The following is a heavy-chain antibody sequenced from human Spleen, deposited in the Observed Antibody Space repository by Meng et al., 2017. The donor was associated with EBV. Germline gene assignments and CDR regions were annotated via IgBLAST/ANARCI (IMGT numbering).Heavy chain of an antibody. J-gene: IGHJ4*02. CDR3: ATWWGKGYC. D-gene: IGHD2-8*02. CDR2: INHSGNT. Sequence: QVGSQQWGAGLLKPSETLSLTCDVYGGPFDGYSWTWIRQPPGKGLEWIGEINHSGNTNYNPSLKSRVTISVDTSKRQFSLKLTSMTAADTAVYYCATWWGKGYCWGQETLVTVSS. CDR1: GGPFDGYS. V-gene: IGHV4-34*01.